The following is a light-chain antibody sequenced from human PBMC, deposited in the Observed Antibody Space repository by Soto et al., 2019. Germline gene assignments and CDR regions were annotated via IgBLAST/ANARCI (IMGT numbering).Light chain of an antibody. V-gene: IGKV3-20*01. CDR3: QKHGTSPIT. Sequence: EIVLTPSPATLSLSPVERATLSCRASPSVTNYLAWYQQKPGQPPRLLIYGAFNRAAGIPARFSGSGSGTDFTLTISRLEPEDFAVYYCQKHGTSPITCGQGTRREIK. CDR1: PSVTNY. CDR2: GAF. J-gene: IGKJ5*01.